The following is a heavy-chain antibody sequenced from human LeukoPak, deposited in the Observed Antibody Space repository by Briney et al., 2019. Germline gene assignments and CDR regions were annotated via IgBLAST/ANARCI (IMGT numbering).Heavy chain of an antibody. J-gene: IGHJ5*02. CDR1: GGTFSSYA. V-gene: IGHV1-69*13. D-gene: IGHD3-22*01. CDR2: IIPIFGTA. Sequence: SVKVSCKASGGTFSSYAISRVRQAPGQGLEWMGGIIPIFGTANYAQKFQGRVTITADESTSTAYMELSSLRSEDTAVYYCAREGGYYYDSSGYYDSWFDPWGQGTLVTVSS. CDR3: AREGGYYYDSSGYYDSWFDP.